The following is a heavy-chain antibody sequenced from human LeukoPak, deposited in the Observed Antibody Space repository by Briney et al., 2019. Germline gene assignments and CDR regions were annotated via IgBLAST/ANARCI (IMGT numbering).Heavy chain of an antibody. D-gene: IGHD3-10*01. Sequence: PSETLSLTCTVSGGSISSYYWSWIRQPPGKGLEWIGYIYYSGSTNYNPSLKSRVTISVDTSKNQFSLKLSSVTAADTAVYYCARGDYYGSGRDYWGRGTLVTVSS. V-gene: IGHV4-59*01. J-gene: IGHJ4*02. CDR3: ARGDYYGSGRDY. CDR1: GGSISSYY. CDR2: IYYSGST.